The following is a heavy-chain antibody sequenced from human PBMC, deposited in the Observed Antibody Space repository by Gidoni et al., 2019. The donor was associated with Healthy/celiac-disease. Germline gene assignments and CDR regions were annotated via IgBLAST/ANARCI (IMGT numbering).Heavy chain of an antibody. J-gene: IGHJ6*02. CDR2: ISSSSSTI. CDR3: ARDLSGYSYGTIYYYYYGMDV. CDR1: GFTFSSYS. Sequence: EVQLVESGGGLVQPGGSLRLSCAASGFTFSSYSMNWVRQAPGKGLEWVSYISSSSSTIYYADSVKGRFTISRDNAKNSLYLQMNSLRDEDTAVYYCARDLSGYSYGTIYYYYYGMDVWGQGTTVTVSS. D-gene: IGHD5-18*01. V-gene: IGHV3-48*02.